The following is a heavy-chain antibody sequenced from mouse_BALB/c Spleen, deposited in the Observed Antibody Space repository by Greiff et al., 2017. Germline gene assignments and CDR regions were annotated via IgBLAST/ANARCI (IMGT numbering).Heavy chain of an antibody. D-gene: IGHD3-1*01. CDR3: AKGGYLYYAMDY. CDR2: IWRGGST. CDR1: GFSLTSYG. V-gene: IGHV2-5-1*01. Sequence: VKLMESGPSLVQPSQSLSITCTVSGFSLTSYGVHWVRQSPGKGLEWLGVIWRGGSTDYNAAFMSRLSITKDNSKSQVFFKMNSLQADDTAIYYCAKGGYLYYAMDYWGQGTSVTVSS. J-gene: IGHJ4*01.